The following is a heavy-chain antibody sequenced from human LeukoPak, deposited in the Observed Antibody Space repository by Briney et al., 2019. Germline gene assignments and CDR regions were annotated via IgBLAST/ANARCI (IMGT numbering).Heavy chain of an antibody. CDR2: INHSGST. V-gene: IGHV4-39*07. D-gene: IGHD3-10*01. CDR1: GASVSGSAYY. Sequence: SETLSLTCTVSGASVSGSAYYWGWIRQPPGKGLEWIGEINHSGSTNYNPSLKSRVTISVDTSKNQFSLKLSSVTAADTAVYYCARARSGSYRKYYFDYWGQGTLVTVSS. CDR3: ARARSGSYRKYYFDY. J-gene: IGHJ4*02.